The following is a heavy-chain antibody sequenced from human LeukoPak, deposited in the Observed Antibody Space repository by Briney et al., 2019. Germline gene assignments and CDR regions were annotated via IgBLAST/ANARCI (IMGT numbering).Heavy chain of an antibody. D-gene: IGHD3-10*01. CDR1: GFTFSSYW. Sequence: GGSLRLSCAASGFTFSSYWMSWVRQAPGKGLEWVANIKQDGSEKYYVDSVKGRFTISRGNAKNSLYMQMNSLRAEDTAVYYCARVVLWFGDPKQQDCWGQGTLVTVSS. J-gene: IGHJ4*02. CDR3: ARVVLWFGDPKQQDC. V-gene: IGHV3-7*01. CDR2: IKQDGSEK.